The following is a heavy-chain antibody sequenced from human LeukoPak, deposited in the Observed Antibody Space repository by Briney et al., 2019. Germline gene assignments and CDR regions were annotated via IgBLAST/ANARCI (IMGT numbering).Heavy chain of an antibody. V-gene: IGHV1-2*02. CDR1: GYTFTGYY. CDR2: INPNSGDT. J-gene: IGHJ4*02. D-gene: IGHD6-6*01. Sequence: ASVTVSCKASGYTFTGYYIHWVRQAPGQGLEWMGWINPNSGDTNYAQKFQGRVTMTRDTSISTAYMELSRLRSDDTAVYYCARGPYSNSYLDYWGQGTLVTVSS. CDR3: ARGPYSNSYLDY.